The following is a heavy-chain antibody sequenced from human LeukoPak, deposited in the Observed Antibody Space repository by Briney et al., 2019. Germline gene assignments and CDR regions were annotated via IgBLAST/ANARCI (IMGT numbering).Heavy chain of an antibody. CDR1: GGSISSGSYY. CDR2: IYTSGST. V-gene: IGHV4-61*02. Sequence: SQTLSLTCTVSGGSISSGSYYWSWIRQPAGKGLEWIGRIYTSGSTNYNPSLKSRVTISVDTSKNQFSLKLSSVTAADTAVYYCARAGRITMIVVVDPLKWFDPWGQGTLVTVSS. D-gene: IGHD3-22*01. J-gene: IGHJ5*02. CDR3: ARAGRITMIVVVDPLKWFDP.